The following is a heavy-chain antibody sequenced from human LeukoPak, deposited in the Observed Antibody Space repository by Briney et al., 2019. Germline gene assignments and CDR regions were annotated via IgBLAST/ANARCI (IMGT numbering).Heavy chain of an antibody. CDR1: GGSFSGYY. V-gene: IGHV4-34*01. CDR3: ARADIVVVPAAIRYYFDY. Sequence: SETLSLTCAVYGGSFSGYYWSWIRQPPGKGLEWIGEINHSGSTNYNPSLKSRVTISLDTSKNHFSLNLSSVTAADTAVYYCARADIVVVPAAIRYYFDYWGQGTLVTVSS. CDR2: INHSGST. J-gene: IGHJ4*02. D-gene: IGHD2-2*01.